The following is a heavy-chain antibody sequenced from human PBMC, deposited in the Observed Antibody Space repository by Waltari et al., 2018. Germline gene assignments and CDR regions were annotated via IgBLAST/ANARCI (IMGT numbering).Heavy chain of an antibody. CDR1: GFIFDFYA. CDR3: AKKAGSSWTEAFDV. J-gene: IGHJ3*01. D-gene: IGHD6-13*01. CDR2: ISWNSGTT. Sequence: EAQLVESGGGLVQPGRSLRLSCAASGFIFDFYAIHCVRQPPGKGLEWVSGISWNSGTTAYADSVKGRFTISRDNARSSLFLQMDSLRVEDTALYFCAKKAGSSWTEAFDVWGRGTMITVSS. V-gene: IGHV3-9*01.